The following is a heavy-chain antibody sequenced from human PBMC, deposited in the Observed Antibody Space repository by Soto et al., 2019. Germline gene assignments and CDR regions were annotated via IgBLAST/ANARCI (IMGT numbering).Heavy chain of an antibody. J-gene: IGHJ4*02. CDR3: ARDGMITFGGVIVTDY. V-gene: IGHV3-7*05. CDR2: IKQDGSEK. Sequence: GGSLRLSCAASGFTFSSYWMSWVRQAPGKGLEWVANIKQDGSEKYYVDSVKGRFTISRDNAKKSLYLQMNSLRAEDTAVYYCARDGMITFGGVIVTDYWGQGTLVTVSS. D-gene: IGHD3-16*02. CDR1: GFTFSSYW.